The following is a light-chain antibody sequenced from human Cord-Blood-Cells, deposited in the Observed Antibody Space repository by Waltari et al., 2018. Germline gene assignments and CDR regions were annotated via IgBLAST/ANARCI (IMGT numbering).Light chain of an antibody. V-gene: IGKV1-39*01. CDR2: AAT. CDR3: QQSYSTPWT. J-gene: IGKJ1*01. Sequence: DLQMTQSTSSLSASVGDRVTTPSRPSQRISSYLNGYQQKPGKAPKLLIYAATILQRGVPSRFSGSGSGADFTLTISSLQPEDFATYYCQQSYSTPWTFGQGTKVEIK. CDR1: QRISSY.